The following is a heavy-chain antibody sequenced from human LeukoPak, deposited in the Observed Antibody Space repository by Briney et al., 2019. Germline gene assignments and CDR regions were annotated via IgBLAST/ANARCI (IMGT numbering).Heavy chain of an antibody. J-gene: IGHJ6*02. CDR2: MNPNSGNT. CDR1: GYTFTSYD. CDR3: ARSTTVTNYYYYYGMDV. V-gene: IGHV1-8*01. Sequence: ASVKVSCKASGYTFTSYDINWVRQAAGQGLEWMGWMNPNSGNTGYAQKFQGRVTMTRNTSISTAYMELSSLRSEDTAVYYCARSTTVTNYYYYYGMDVWGQGTTVTVSS. D-gene: IGHD4-17*01.